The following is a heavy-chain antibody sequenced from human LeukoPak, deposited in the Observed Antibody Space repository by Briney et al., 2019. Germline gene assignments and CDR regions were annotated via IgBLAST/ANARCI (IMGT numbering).Heavy chain of an antibody. CDR3: AREEGLVVVAANFDY. CDR2: ISGSGGST. CDR1: GFTFSSYA. J-gene: IGHJ4*02. Sequence: PGGSLRLSCAASGFTFSSYAMSWVRQAPGKGLEWVSAISGSGGSTYYADSVKGRFTISRDNSKNTLYLQMSSLRAEDTAVYYCAREEGLVVVAANFDYWGQGTLVTVSS. D-gene: IGHD2-15*01. V-gene: IGHV3-23*01.